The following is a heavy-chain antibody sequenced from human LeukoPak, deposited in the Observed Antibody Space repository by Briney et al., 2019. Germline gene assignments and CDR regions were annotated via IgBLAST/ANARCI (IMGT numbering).Heavy chain of an antibody. D-gene: IGHD5-12*01. CDR3: TQGSGYYFNY. J-gene: IGHJ4*02. CDR1: GLTLSNVW. V-gene: IGHV3-15*07. Sequence: PGGSLRLSCAVSGLTLSNVWVNWVRQAPGKGLEWVGLIKSKSDGGTTDFAAPVKGRFTISRDDSKNILYLQMNSLTSEDTAIYYCTQGSGYYFNYWGRGTLVTVSS. CDR2: IKSKSDGGTT.